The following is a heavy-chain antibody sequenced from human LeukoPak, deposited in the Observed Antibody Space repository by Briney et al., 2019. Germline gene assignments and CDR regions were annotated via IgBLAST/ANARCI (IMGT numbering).Heavy chain of an antibody. J-gene: IGHJ4*02. CDR3: ARSVYDSGGYYRVLDY. D-gene: IGHD3-22*01. CDR2: IDSDGSTT. V-gene: IGHV3-74*01. CDR1: GFTFSSYW. Sequence: GGSLRLSCAASGFTFSSYWMHWVRQAPGKGLVWVSRIDSDGSTTSYADSVKGRFTISRDNVKNTLFLQMNSLRAEDTAAYYCARSVYDSGGYYRVLDYWGQGTLVTVSS.